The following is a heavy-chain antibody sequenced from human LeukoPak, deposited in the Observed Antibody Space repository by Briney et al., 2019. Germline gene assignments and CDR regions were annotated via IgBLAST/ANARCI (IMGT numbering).Heavy chain of an antibody. J-gene: IGHJ4*02. V-gene: IGHV3-21*01. CDR1: GFTFSSYS. CDR2: ISSSSSYI. Sequence: PGGSLRLSCAASGFTFSSYSMNWVRQAPGKELEWVSSISSSSSYIYYADSVKGRFTISRDNAKNSLYLQMNSLRAEDTAVYYCASSTQYYYDSSGYFRDLYYFDYWGQGTLVTVSS. D-gene: IGHD3-22*01. CDR3: ASSTQYYYDSSGYFRDLYYFDY.